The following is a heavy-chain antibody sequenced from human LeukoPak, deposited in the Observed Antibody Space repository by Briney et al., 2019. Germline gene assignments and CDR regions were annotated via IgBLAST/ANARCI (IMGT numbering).Heavy chain of an antibody. J-gene: IGHJ3*02. CDR3: AKEGAASSGWYGDAFDI. CDR2: ISGSGGST. V-gene: IGHV3-23*01. CDR1: GFTFSSYA. Sequence: PGGSLRLSCAASGFTFSSYAMSWVRQAPGRGLEWVSAISGSGGSTYYADSVKGRCTISRDNSKNTLNLQLNSLRAEDTAVYYCAKEGAASSGWYGDAFDIWGQGTMVTVSS. D-gene: IGHD6-19*01.